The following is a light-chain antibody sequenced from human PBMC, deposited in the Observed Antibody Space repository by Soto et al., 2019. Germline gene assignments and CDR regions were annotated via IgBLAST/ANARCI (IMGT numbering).Light chain of an antibody. J-gene: IGKJ1*01. Sequence: DLPMTQSPSTLSASVGDRVTITCRASQSIRSWLAWYQQKPGKAPKLLIYQASSLESGVPSRFSGSGSGTEFTLTISSLQPDDFANYYCQQYNSYSRTFGQGTKVEIK. CDR1: QSIRSW. CDR3: QQYNSYSRT. CDR2: QAS. V-gene: IGKV1-5*03.